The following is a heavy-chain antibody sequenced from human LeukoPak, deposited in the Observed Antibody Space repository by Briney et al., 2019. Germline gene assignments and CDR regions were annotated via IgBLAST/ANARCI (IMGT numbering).Heavy chain of an antibody. V-gene: IGHV3-23*01. Sequence: GGSLRLSCEASGFSFDEFGMSWVRQAPGKGLEWVSAISGSGDSTYYADSVKGRFSISRDNSKSTLYLQMNSLRAEDTAVYYCAKGPIYDILTGWRKTHNAFDIWGQGTMVTVSS. J-gene: IGHJ3*02. D-gene: IGHD3-9*01. CDR3: AKGPIYDILTGWRKTHNAFDI. CDR1: GFSFDEFG. CDR2: ISGSGDST.